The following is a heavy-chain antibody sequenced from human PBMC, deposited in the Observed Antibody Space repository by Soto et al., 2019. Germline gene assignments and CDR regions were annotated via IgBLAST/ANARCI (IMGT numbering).Heavy chain of an antibody. CDR2: IIPIFGTA. V-gene: IGHV1-69*13. J-gene: IGHJ6*04. CDR1: GGTFSSYA. CDR3: AIFLGIVGAPTLYGMDG. Sequence: SVKVSCKASGGTFSSYAISWVRQAPGQGLEWMGGIIPIFGTANYAQKFQGRVTITADESTSTAYMELSSLRSEDTAVYYCAIFLGIVGAPTLYGMDGWGEGTTVTVSS. D-gene: IGHD1-26*01.